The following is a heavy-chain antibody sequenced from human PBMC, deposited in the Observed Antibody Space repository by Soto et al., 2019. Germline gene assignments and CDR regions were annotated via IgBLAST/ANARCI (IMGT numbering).Heavy chain of an antibody. V-gene: IGHV1-2*02. CDR3: ARGGGKHPAPIP. D-gene: IGHD3-16*01. CDR2: INPNSGAT. CDR1: GYTFTGYF. J-gene: IGHJ5*02. Sequence: ASVKVSCKASGYTFTGYFMHWVRQAPGEGLEWMGWINPNSGATKYAPKFQGRVTMTRDTSNRTAYLELSRLTSDDTAIYYCARGGGKHPAPIPWGQGTPVSVSS.